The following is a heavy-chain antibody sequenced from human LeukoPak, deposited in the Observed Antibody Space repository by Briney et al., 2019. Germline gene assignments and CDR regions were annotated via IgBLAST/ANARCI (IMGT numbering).Heavy chain of an antibody. J-gene: IGHJ6*04. D-gene: IGHD2-2*01. CDR2: IIPIFGTA. CDR1: GGTFSSYA. CDR3: ARDRAGAAAIFHYYGMDV. V-gene: IGHV1-69*13. Sequence: GASVKVSCKASGGTFSSYATSWVRQAPGQGLEWMGGIIPIFGTANYAQKFQGRVTITADESTSTAYMELSSLRSEDTAVYYCARDRAGAAAIFHYYGMDVWGKGTTVTVSS.